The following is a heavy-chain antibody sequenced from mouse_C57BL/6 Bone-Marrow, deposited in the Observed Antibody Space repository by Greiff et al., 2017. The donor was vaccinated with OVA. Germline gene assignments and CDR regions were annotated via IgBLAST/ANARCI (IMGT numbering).Heavy chain of an antibody. Sequence: VQLQQSGAELVRPGASVKLSCTASGFNITDDYMHWVKQRPEQGLEWIGWIDPENGDTEYASKFQGKATITADTSSNTAYLQLSSLTSEDTAVDDCTPYYYGSRGGFAYWGQGTLVTVSA. CDR2: IDPENGDT. D-gene: IGHD1-1*01. CDR1: GFNITDDY. V-gene: IGHV14-4*01. CDR3: TPYYYGSRGGFAY. J-gene: IGHJ3*01.